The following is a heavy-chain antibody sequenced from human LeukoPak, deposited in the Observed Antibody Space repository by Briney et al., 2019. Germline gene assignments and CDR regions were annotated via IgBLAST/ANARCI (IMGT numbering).Heavy chain of an antibody. D-gene: IGHD6-13*01. CDR3: ARGIAEADDAFDI. J-gene: IGHJ3*02. CDR2: IYYSGST. Sequence: SETLSLTCTVSGGSISSYYWSWIRQPPGKGLEWIGYIYYSGSTNYNPSLKSRVTISVDTSKNQFSLKLSSVTAADTAVYYCARGIAEADDAFDIWGQGTMVTVSP. CDR1: GGSISSYY. V-gene: IGHV4-59*08.